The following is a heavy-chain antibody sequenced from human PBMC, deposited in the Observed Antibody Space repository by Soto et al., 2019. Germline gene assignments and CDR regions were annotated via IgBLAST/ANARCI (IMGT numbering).Heavy chain of an antibody. J-gene: IGHJ5*02. V-gene: IGHV4-59*01. CDR3: TTTAAVAGPSVS. D-gene: IGHD6-19*01. Sequence: WTWLRQPPGKGLEWIGYIYYSGSTNYNPSLQSRVTISIDTSKNQFSLKLSSVTAADTAVYYCTTTAAVAGPSVSWGQGTLVTVSS. CDR2: IYYSGST.